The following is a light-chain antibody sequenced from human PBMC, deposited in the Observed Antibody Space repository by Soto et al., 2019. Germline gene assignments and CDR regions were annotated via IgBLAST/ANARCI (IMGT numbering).Light chain of an antibody. CDR1: SSDVGTFNL. CDR3: CSYAGTRTSWV. V-gene: IGLV2-23*01. J-gene: IGLJ1*01. Sequence: QSARTQPASVSGFLGQSITMSCTGSSSDVGTFNLVSWFQQHPGKAPKLLIFEGTKRPSGVSDRFSGSKSGNTASLTISGLQAEDEADYHCCSYAGTRTSWVFGTGTKVTVL. CDR2: EGT.